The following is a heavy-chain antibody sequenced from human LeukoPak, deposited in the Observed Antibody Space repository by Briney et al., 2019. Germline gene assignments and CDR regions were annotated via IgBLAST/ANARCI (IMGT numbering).Heavy chain of an antibody. CDR2: ISGSGGST. Sequence: PGGSLRLSCAASGFTFSSYAMSWVRQAPGKGLEWVSAISGSGGSTYYADSVKGRFTISRDNSKNTLYLQMNSLRAEDTAVYYCARVHQYYDFWSGYYSAFDYWGQGTLVTVSS. CDR3: ARVHQYYDFWSGYYSAFDY. CDR1: GFTFSSYA. J-gene: IGHJ4*02. D-gene: IGHD3-3*01. V-gene: IGHV3-23*01.